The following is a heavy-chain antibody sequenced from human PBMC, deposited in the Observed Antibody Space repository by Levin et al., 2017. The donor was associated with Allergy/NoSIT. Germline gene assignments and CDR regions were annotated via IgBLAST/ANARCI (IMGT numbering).Heavy chain of an antibody. CDR2: ISYSGTST. D-gene: IGHD6-19*01. V-gene: IGHV3-23*01. CDR1: GFTFSSYA. CDR3: AKDPLHSSPFDY. J-gene: IGHJ4*02. Sequence: GESLKISCAASGFTFSSYAMSWVRQAPGKGLEWVSAISYSGTSTFYADAVKGRFTISRDNSKNTLYLQMSGLRAEDTAVYYCAKDPLHSSPFDYWCQGTLVTVSS.